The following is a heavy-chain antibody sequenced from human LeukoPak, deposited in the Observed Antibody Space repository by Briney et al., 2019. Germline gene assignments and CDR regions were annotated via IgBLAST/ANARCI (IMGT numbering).Heavy chain of an antibody. CDR3: ARGVVVVITDAFDI. CDR2: IYYSGST. V-gene: IGHV4-31*03. J-gene: IGHJ3*02. CDR1: GGSISSGGYY. D-gene: IGHD3-22*01. Sequence: SQTLSLTCTVSGGSISSGGYYWSWIRQHPGKDLEWIGYIYYSGSTYYNPSLKSRVTISVDTSKNQFSLKLSSVTAADTAVYYCARGVVVVITDAFDIWGQGTMVTVSS.